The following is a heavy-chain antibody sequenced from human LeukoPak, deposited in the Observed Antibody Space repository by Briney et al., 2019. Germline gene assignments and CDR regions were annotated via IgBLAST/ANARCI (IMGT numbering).Heavy chain of an antibody. J-gene: IGHJ4*02. CDR1: GYSISSGYY. V-gene: IGHV4-38-2*01. Sequence: SETLSLTCAVSGYSISSGYYWGWIRQPPEKALEWIGSIYHSGSTYYNPSLKSRVTISVDTSKNQFSLKLSSVTAADTAVYYCARPSAILTFDYWGQRTLVTVSS. D-gene: IGHD2-2*01. CDR2: IYHSGST. CDR3: ARPSAILTFDY.